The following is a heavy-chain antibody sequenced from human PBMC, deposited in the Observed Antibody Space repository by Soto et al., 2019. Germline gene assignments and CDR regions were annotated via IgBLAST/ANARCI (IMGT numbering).Heavy chain of an antibody. CDR2: TYYRYKWYN. Sequence: SQTLSLTCAISGDSVSSNSAAWNWIRQSPSRGLEWLGRTYYRYKWYNDYAVSLKSRITINPDTSKNQFSLQLNSVTPEDTAVYYCARSGYDFWSGHYYYYYGMDVWGQGTTVTVSS. V-gene: IGHV6-1*01. D-gene: IGHD3-3*01. J-gene: IGHJ6*02. CDR1: GDSVSSNSAA. CDR3: ARSGYDFWSGHYYYYYGMDV.